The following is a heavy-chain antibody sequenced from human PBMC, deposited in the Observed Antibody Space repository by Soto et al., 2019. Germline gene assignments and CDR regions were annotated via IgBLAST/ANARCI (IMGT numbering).Heavy chain of an antibody. J-gene: IGHJ3*01. CDR3: ARDLRGHYGP. D-gene: IGHD4-17*01. CDR1: GFNFRNFN. Sequence: GGSLRLSCEGSGFNFRNFNMIWVRQAPGKGLEWVSSVSGSSSYIYYPDSVKGRFTVSRDNANNLVFLQMNGLRPEDTAMYYCARDLRGHYGPWGQGTMVTVSS. CDR2: VSGSSSYI. V-gene: IGHV3-21*06.